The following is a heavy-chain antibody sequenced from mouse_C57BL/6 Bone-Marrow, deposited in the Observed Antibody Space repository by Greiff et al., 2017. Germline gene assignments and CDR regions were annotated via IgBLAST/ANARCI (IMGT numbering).Heavy chain of an antibody. CDR3: ARGSNFQAWFAY. D-gene: IGHD2-5*01. V-gene: IGHV1-64*01. CDR1: GSTFTSHW. J-gene: IGHJ3*01. Sequence: VQLQQPGAELVTPGAPVKLPCKAPGSTFTSHWMHWVQQRPGQGLEWIGMIHPHSGSTNYHEKFKITATLPVDKSSSTAYMQLSSLTSEDSAVYYCARGSNFQAWFAYWCQVTLVTVSA. CDR2: IHPHSGST.